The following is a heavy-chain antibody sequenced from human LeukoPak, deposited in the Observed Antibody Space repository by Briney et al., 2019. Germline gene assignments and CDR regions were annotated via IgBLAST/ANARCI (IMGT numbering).Heavy chain of an antibody. J-gene: IGHJ4*02. CDR2: IIGNGRDI. Sequence: GGSLRLSCAASGFCFSIYAMNWVRQAPGKGLEWVSLIIGNGRDIRYADSVKGRFTISRDNSKNILYLQMNSLRAEDTAVYFCAKDLTAYGLYELDSWGQGTLVTVSS. CDR1: GFCFSIYA. V-gene: IGHV3-23*01. CDR3: AKDLTAYGLYELDS. D-gene: IGHD5/OR15-5a*01.